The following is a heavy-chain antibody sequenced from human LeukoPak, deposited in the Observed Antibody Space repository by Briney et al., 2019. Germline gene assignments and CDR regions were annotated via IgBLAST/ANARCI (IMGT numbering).Heavy chain of an antibody. CDR2: FHPEDGET. J-gene: IGHJ4*02. Sequence: ASVKVSCKVSGYTVTELSMHWVRQSPGKGLEWMGGFHPEDGETIYAQKFQGRVTMTEDTSTDTAYMELSSLKASDTAMYYCARHDVVGYYDYVWGSYGYWGQGTLVTVSS. CDR3: ARHDVVGYYDYVWGSYGY. D-gene: IGHD3-16*01. CDR1: GYTVTELS. V-gene: IGHV1-24*01.